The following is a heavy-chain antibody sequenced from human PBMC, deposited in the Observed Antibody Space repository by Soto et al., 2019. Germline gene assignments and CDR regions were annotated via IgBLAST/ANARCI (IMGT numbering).Heavy chain of an antibody. CDR3: ARGRAYDQWNDNQRGHLDY. CDR2: IYQTGRT. V-gene: IGHV4-30-2*01. CDR1: GGSFSTDGHF. J-gene: IGHJ4*02. D-gene: IGHD3-22*01. Sequence: PSETLSLTCAISGGSFSTDGHFWNWLRQPPGKGLEWIGYIYQTGRTSYNPSLESRVSISLDRSKNQVSLKLSSVTAADAAVYYCARGRAYDQWNDNQRGHLDYWGQGTLVTVSS.